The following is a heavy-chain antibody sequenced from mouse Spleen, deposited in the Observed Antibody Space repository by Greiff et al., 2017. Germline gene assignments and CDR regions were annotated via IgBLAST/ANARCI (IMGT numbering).Heavy chain of an antibody. J-gene: IGHJ3*01. CDR1: GFTFSSYG. Sequence: EVMLVESGGDLVKPGGSLKLSCAASGFTFSSYGMSWVRQTPDKRLEWVATISSGGSYTYYPDSVKGRFTISRDNAKNTLYLQMSSLKSEDTAMYYCARREASFAYWGQGTLVTVSA. CDR2: ISSGGSYT. CDR3: ARREASFAY. V-gene: IGHV5-6*02.